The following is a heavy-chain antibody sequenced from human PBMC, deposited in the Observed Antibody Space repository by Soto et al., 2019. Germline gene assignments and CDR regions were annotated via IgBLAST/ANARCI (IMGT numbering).Heavy chain of an antibody. V-gene: IGHV3-30*18. CDR3: AKDGGSSGYLGGFDY. D-gene: IGHD3-22*01. CDR1: GFTFSSYG. J-gene: IGHJ4*02. Sequence: GGSLRLSCAASGFTFSSYGMHWVRQAPGKGLEWVAVISYDGSNKYYADSVKGRFTISRDNSKNTLYLQMNSLRAEDTAVYYCAKDGGSSGYLGGFDYWGQGTLVTVSS. CDR2: ISYDGSNK.